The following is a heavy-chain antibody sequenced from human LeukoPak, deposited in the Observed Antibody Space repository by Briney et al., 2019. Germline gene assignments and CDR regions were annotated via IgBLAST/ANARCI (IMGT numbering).Heavy chain of an antibody. CDR1: GFTFSSYW. CDR2: IKQDGSEK. D-gene: IGHD3-22*01. J-gene: IGHJ4*02. V-gene: IGHV3-7*01. CDR3: ARGLAYYYDSSAYFLDY. Sequence: GGSLRLSCAASGFTFSSYWMSWVRQAPGKGLEWVANIKQDGSEKYYVDSVKGRFTISRDNAKNSLYLQMNSLRADDTAVYYCARGLAYYYDSSAYFLDYWGQGTLVTVSS.